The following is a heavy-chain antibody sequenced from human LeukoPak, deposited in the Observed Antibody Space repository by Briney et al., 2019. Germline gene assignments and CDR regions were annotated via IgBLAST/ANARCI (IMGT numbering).Heavy chain of an antibody. CDR1: VYTFTIYG. Sequence: ASVNVSCKSSVYTFTIYGNSWGRQAPGQGLDWMGWISAYNGNTNYEQKLQGRVTVTTDTSTSTAYMELRSLRSDDTAVYYCARDGVVPAATVPDYWGQGTLVTVSS. CDR2: ISAYNGNT. V-gene: IGHV1-18*01. D-gene: IGHD2-2*01. CDR3: ARDGVVPAATVPDY. J-gene: IGHJ4*02.